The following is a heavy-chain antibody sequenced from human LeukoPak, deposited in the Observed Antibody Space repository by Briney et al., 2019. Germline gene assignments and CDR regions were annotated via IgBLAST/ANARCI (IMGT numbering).Heavy chain of an antibody. J-gene: IGHJ4*02. V-gene: IGHV3-30*04. CDR1: GFTFSSYA. Sequence: PGRSLRLSCAASGFTFSSYAMHWVRQAPGKGLEWVAVISYDGSNKYYADSVKGRFTISRDNSKNTLYLQMNSLRAEDTAVYYCARARIAARPRFDYWGQGTLVTASS. CDR2: ISYDGSNK. D-gene: IGHD6-6*01. CDR3: ARARIAARPRFDY.